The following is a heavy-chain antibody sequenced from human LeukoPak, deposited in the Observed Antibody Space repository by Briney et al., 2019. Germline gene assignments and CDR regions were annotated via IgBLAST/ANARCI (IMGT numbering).Heavy chain of an antibody. Sequence: ASVKVSCKASGYTFTSYYMHWVRQAPGQGLEWMGIINPSGGSTSYAQKFQGRVTMTRDRSKSTVYMELSRLRSEDTAVYYCARSGPYDFWSGYYYYMDVWGKGTTVTVSS. V-gene: IGHV1-46*01. CDR3: ARSGPYDFWSGYYYYMDV. D-gene: IGHD3-3*01. J-gene: IGHJ6*03. CDR1: GYTFTSYY. CDR2: INPSGGST.